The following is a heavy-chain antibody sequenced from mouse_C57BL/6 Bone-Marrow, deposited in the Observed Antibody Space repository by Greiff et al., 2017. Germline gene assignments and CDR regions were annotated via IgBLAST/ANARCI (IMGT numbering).Heavy chain of an antibody. CDR1: GFNIKDDY. D-gene: IGHD1-1*01. J-gene: IGHJ2*01. Sequence: VQLQQSGAELVRPGASVKLSCTASGFNIKDDYMHWVKQRPEQGLEWIGWIDPENGDTEYASKFQGKATITADTSSNTAYLQLSSLTSEDTAVYYCTTRGYGSVYFDYGGQGTTLTVSS. CDR2: IDPENGDT. CDR3: TTRGYGSVYFDY. V-gene: IGHV14-4*01.